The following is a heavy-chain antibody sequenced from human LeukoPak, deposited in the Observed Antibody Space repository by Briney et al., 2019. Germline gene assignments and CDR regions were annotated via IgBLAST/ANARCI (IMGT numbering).Heavy chain of an antibody. D-gene: IGHD2-21*02. Sequence: SETLSLTCTASGGSISSYYWSWIRQPPGKGLEWVGYIYYSGSTNYDPSLKSRVTISVDTSKNKSYLKLSSVTAADTAVYYCARVLAYCGGDCYYDAFDIWGQGTMVTVSS. CDR1: GGSISSYY. J-gene: IGHJ3*02. V-gene: IGHV4-59*01. CDR2: IYYSGST. CDR3: ARVLAYCGGDCYYDAFDI.